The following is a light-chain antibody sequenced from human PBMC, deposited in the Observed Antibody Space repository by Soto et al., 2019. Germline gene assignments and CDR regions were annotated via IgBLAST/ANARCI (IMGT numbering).Light chain of an antibody. Sequence: DIQMTQCPSSVSASVGDRVTITCRASQDITTWLTWYQQKRGKAPKLLIYVASSLESGVPSRFSGSGSGTDFSLTISSLQPEDVATYYCQQSKSFPLTLGGGTKVDIK. J-gene: IGKJ4*01. V-gene: IGKV1D-12*01. CDR3: QQSKSFPLT. CDR1: QDITTW. CDR2: VAS.